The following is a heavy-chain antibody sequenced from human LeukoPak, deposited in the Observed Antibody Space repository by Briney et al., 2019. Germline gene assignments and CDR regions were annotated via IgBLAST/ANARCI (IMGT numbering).Heavy chain of an antibody. CDR3: ARLEYYYDSGSYFDY. CDR2: IFPGDSDT. Sequence: GESLKISCKGSGYSFTSYWIGWVRQMPGKGLEWMGIIFPGDSDTRYSPSFQGQVTISADKSISTAYLQWSSLKASDTATYYCARLEYYYDSGSYFDYWGQGTLVTVSS. J-gene: IGHJ4*02. CDR1: GYSFTSYW. D-gene: IGHD3-10*01. V-gene: IGHV5-51*01.